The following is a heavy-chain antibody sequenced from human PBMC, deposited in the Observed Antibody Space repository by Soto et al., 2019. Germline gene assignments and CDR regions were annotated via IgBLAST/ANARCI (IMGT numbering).Heavy chain of an antibody. Sequence: GASVKVSCKASGGAFSSYAISWVRQAPGQGLEWMGGIIPILGTANYAQKFQGRVTITAGESTSTAYMELSSLRSEDTAVYYCAAPGRDGYKLDYWGQGTLVTVSS. J-gene: IGHJ4*02. V-gene: IGHV1-69*13. D-gene: IGHD5-12*01. CDR1: GGAFSSYA. CDR2: IIPILGTA. CDR3: AAPGRDGYKLDY.